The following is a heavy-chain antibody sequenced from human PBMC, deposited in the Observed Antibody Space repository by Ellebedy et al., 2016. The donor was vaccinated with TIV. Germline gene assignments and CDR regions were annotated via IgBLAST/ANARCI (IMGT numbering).Heavy chain of an antibody. V-gene: IGHV4-61*08. CDR2: IYRSEIT. J-gene: IGHJ4*02. Sequence: GSLRLSCTVSGGSVSSSDYFCSWIRQPPGTGLEWIGYIYRSEITNYNPSLKSRVTISVDTSKNQFSLKLTSVTAADTAVYYCAATGPTDYWGQGTLVTVSS. D-gene: IGHD1-7*01. CDR3: AATGPTDY. CDR1: GGSVSSSDYF.